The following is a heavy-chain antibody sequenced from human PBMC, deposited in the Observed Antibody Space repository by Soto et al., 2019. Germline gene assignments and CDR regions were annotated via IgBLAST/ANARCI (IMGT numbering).Heavy chain of an antibody. Sequence: PGGALRLSCAASEFTFSSYAMSWVRQAPGKGLEWVSAISGSGGSTYYADSVKGRFTISRDNSKNTLYLQMNSLRAEDTAVYYCVKDSVVGDYYGSGSFLYWGQGTLVTVSS. V-gene: IGHV3-23*01. CDR1: EFTFSSYA. J-gene: IGHJ4*02. D-gene: IGHD3-10*01. CDR2: ISGSGGST. CDR3: VKDSVVGDYYGSGSFLY.